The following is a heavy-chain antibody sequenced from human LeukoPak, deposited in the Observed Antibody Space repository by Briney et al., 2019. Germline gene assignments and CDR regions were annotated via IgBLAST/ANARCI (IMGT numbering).Heavy chain of an antibody. V-gene: IGHV3-53*04. Sequence: GGSLRLSCAASGFTVSSNYMSWVRQAPGKGLEWVSVIYSGGSTYYADSVKGRFTISRHNSKNTLYLQMNSLRAEDTALYYCAKVAAAGSPRIDYWGQGTLVTVSS. CDR2: IYSGGST. CDR3: AKVAAAGSPRIDY. J-gene: IGHJ4*02. CDR1: GFTVSSNY. D-gene: IGHD6-13*01.